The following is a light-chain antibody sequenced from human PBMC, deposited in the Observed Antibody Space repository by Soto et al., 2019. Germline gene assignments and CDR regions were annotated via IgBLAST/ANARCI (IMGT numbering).Light chain of an antibody. Sequence: QSALTQPASVSGSPGQSITISCTGTSSDVGGYNYVSWYQQHPDKAPKLMIYEVSNRPSGVSNRFSGSKSGNTASLTISGLQAEDEADYYCSSYTSSSTPKVVFGGGTQLTVL. CDR1: SSDVGGYNY. CDR2: EVS. CDR3: SSYTSSSTPKVV. J-gene: IGLJ2*01. V-gene: IGLV2-14*01.